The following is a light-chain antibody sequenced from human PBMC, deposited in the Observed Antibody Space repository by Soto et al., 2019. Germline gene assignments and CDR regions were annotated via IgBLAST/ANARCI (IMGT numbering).Light chain of an antibody. CDR2: DVS. J-gene: IGLJ2*01. Sequence: QSALTQPASVSGSPGQSITISCTGTSSDVGGYNYVSWYQQHPGKAPKLMIYDVSNRPSGVSNRSSGSKSGNTASLTISGLKAEDEADYYCSSYSSSSTQVFGGGTKLTVL. V-gene: IGLV2-14*01. CDR3: SSYSSSSTQV. CDR1: SSDVGGYNY.